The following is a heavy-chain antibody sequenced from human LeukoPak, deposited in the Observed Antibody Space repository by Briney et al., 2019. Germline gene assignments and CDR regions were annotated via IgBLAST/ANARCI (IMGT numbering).Heavy chain of an antibody. V-gene: IGHV4-4*07. Sequence: PSETLSLTCTVSGGSISSYYWSWIRQPAGKGLEWIGRIYTSGSTNYNPSLKSRVTISVDKSKNQSSLKLSSVTAADTAVYYCARESARDIVLMVYARGIDYWGQGTLVTVSS. D-gene: IGHD2-8*01. J-gene: IGHJ4*02. CDR3: ARESARDIVLMVYARGIDY. CDR1: GGSISSYY. CDR2: IYTSGST.